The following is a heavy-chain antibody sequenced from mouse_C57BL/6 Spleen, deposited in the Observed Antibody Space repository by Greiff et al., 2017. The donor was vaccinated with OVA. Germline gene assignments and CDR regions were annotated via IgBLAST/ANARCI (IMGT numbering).Heavy chain of an antibody. V-gene: IGHV5-4*01. CDR1: GFTFSSYA. Sequence: DVKLVESGGGLVKPGGSLKLSCAASGFTFSSYAMSWVRQTPEKRLEWVATISDGGSYTYYPDNVKGRFTISRDNAKNNLYLQMSHLKSEDTAMYYCARDGGYGYDERAWFAYWGQGTLVTVSA. D-gene: IGHD2-2*01. CDR3: ARDGGYGYDERAWFAY. CDR2: ISDGGSYT. J-gene: IGHJ3*01.